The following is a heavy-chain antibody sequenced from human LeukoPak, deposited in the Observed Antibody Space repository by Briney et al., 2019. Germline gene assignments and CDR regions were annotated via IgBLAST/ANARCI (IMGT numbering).Heavy chain of an antibody. D-gene: IGHD2-2*01. CDR1: GFTFSDYN. V-gene: IGHV3-11*01. CDR3: ARDSRPDIVVPDAFDI. J-gene: IGHJ3*02. CDR2: ISSSGSTI. Sequence: GGSLRLSCAASGFTFSDYNMSWIRQAPGKGLEWVSYISSSGSTIYYADSVKGRLTISRDNAKNSLYLQMNSLRAEDTAVYYCARDSRPDIVVPDAFDIWGQGTMVTVSS.